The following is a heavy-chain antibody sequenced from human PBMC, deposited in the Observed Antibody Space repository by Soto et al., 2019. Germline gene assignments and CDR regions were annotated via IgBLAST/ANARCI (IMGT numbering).Heavy chain of an antibody. CDR3: ARVDYEFWGGMDV. J-gene: IGHJ6*02. D-gene: IGHD3-3*01. V-gene: IGHV4-38-2*01. Sequence: WETLSLTCAVSGYSISSGYYWGWIRQPPGEGLEWIGRIYHSVRTYYNPSFKTRVTISVDMCKNQLPTKLLSVSAAVTAVYYCARVDYEFWGGMDVWGQGTTVPVSS. CDR1: GYSISSGYY. CDR2: IYHSVRT.